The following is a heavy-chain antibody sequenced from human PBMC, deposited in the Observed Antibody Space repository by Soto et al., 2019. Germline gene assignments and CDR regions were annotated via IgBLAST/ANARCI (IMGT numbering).Heavy chain of an antibody. J-gene: IGHJ6*03. CDR3: ARKGEITIFGVVTSPDMDV. CDR2: ISSSGSTI. Sequence: PGGSLRLSCAASGFTFSDYYMSWIRQAPGKGLEWVSYISSSGSTIYYADSVKGRFTISRDNAKNSLYLQMNSLRAEDTAVYYCARKGEITIFGVVTSPDMDVWGKGTTVTVSS. CDR1: GFTFSDYY. D-gene: IGHD3-3*01. V-gene: IGHV3-11*01.